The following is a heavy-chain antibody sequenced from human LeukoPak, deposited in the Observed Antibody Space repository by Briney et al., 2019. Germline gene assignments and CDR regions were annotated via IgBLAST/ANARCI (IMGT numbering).Heavy chain of an antibody. D-gene: IGHD3-22*01. CDR2: IWYDGTNK. V-gene: IGHV3-33*08. Sequence: GGSLRLSCVASGFTFRSYWMSWVRQAPGKGLEWVAVIWYDGTNKYYADSVKGRFTISRDNSKNTLFLQMNSLRAEDTAVYYCARAAYDSSGYLTLWGQGTLVTVSS. J-gene: IGHJ4*02. CDR3: ARAAYDSSGYLTL. CDR1: GFTFRSYW.